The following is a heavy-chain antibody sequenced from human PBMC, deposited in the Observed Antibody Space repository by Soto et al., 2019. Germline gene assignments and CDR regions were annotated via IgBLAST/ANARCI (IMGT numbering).Heavy chain of an antibody. CDR1: GYTFTSYY. CDR3: ARDFTTIFGVVTRYYYYYMDV. CDR2: INPSGGST. Sequence: ASVKVSCKASGYTFTSYYMHWVRQAPGQGLEWMGIINPSGGSTSYAQKFQGRVTMTRDTSTSTVYMELSSLRSEDTAVYYCARDFTTIFGVVTRYYYYYMDVWGKGTTATVSS. V-gene: IGHV1-46*03. D-gene: IGHD3-3*01. J-gene: IGHJ6*03.